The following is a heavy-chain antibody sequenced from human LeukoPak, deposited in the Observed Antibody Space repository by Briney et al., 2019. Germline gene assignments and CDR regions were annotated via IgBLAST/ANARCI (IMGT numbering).Heavy chain of an antibody. D-gene: IGHD6-6*01. CDR3: ARMRPELDY. CDR2: ISSSGGTI. Sequence: GGSLRLSCAATGFTFSSYEMNWVRQAPGKGLEWVSYISSSGGTIYYADSVKGRFTISRDNPKNSLYLQMNSLRAEDTAVYYCARMRPELDYWGQGTLVTVSS. V-gene: IGHV3-48*03. J-gene: IGHJ4*02. CDR1: GFTFSSYE.